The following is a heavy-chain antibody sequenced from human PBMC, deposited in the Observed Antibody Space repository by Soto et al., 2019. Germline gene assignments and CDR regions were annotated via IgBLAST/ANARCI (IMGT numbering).Heavy chain of an antibody. V-gene: IGHV3-30*03. CDR2: ISYDGSNK. D-gene: IGHD1-7*01. CDR1: GSTFSSYG. J-gene: IGHJ6*02. CDR3: ARDSQLELLCMDV. Sequence: TAGSLMLSCAASGSTFSSYGMHWVRQAPGTGLEWVAVISYDGSNKYYADCVKGRFTISRDNSKNTLYLQMNSLRAEDTAVYYCARDSQLELLCMDVWGQGTTVTVSS.